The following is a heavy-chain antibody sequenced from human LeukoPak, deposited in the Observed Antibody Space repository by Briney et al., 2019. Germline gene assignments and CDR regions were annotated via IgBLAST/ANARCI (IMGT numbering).Heavy chain of an antibody. Sequence: KPSETLSLTCTVSGGSISSYYWSWIRQPPGKGLEWIGYIYYSGSTNYNPSLKSRVTISVDTSKNQFSLKLSSVTAADTAVYYCARRSTYYDSSGYTRSYWYFDLWGRGTLVTVSS. CDR3: ARRSTYYDSSGYTRSYWYFDL. V-gene: IGHV4-59*08. CDR1: GGSISSYY. J-gene: IGHJ2*01. CDR2: IYYSGST. D-gene: IGHD3-22*01.